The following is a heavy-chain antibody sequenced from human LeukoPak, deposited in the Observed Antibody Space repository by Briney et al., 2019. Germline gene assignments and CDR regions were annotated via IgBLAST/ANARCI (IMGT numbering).Heavy chain of an antibody. J-gene: IGHJ3*02. D-gene: IGHD2-2*01. V-gene: IGHV4-39*07. CDR3: ARVGLEYCSSTSCYATGTLYDGAFDI. Sequence: SETLSLTCTVSGGSISSSSYYWGWIRQPPGKGLEWIGSIYYSGSTYYNPSLKSRVTISVDTSKNQFSLKLSSVTAADTAVYYCARVGLEYCSSTSCYATGTLYDGAFDIWGQGTMVTVSS. CDR2: IYYSGST. CDR1: GGSISSSSYY.